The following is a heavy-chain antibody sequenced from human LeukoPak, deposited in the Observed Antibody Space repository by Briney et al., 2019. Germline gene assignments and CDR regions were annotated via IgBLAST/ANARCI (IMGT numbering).Heavy chain of an antibody. CDR1: GFTFSSYS. CDR2: ISSSSGTI. CDR3: AREDYYYGMDV. J-gene: IGHJ6*02. V-gene: IGHV3-48*01. Sequence: PGGSLRLSCAASGFTFSSYSMNWVRQAPGKGLEWVSYISSSSGTIYYADSVKGRFTISRDNAKNSLYLQVNSLRAEDTAMYYCAREDYYYGMDVWGQGTTVTVSS.